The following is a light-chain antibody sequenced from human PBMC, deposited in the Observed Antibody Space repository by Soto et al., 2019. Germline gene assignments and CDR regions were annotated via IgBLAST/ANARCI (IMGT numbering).Light chain of an antibody. V-gene: IGLV2-14*01. Sequence: QYVLRHPASVSWSPGQSITISCTGTSSDVGGYNHVSWYQQHPGKAPKLIIYEVRNRPSGVSNRLSGSKSGNTASLTISGLQADEEADYYCCSYTSSSIRVFGGGTNVTVL. CDR1: SSDVGGYNH. CDR2: EVR. CDR3: CSYTSSSIRV. J-gene: IGLJ3*02.